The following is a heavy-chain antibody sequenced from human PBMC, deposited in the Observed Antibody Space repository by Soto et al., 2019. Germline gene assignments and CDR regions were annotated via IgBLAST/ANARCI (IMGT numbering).Heavy chain of an antibody. D-gene: IGHD3-3*02. CDR3: ATVRAHFGSYYFDY. V-gene: IGHV4-59*01. Sequence: SETLSLTCTVSGGSISSYYWSWIRQPPGKGLEWIGYIYYSGSTNYNPSLKSRVTISVDTSKSQFSLKLSSVTAADTAVYYCATVRAHFGSYYFDYWGQGTLVTVSS. CDR2: IYYSGST. J-gene: IGHJ4*02. CDR1: GGSISSYY.